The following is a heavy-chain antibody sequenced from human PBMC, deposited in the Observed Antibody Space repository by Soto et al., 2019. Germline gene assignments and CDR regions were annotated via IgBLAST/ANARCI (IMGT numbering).Heavy chain of an antibody. D-gene: IGHD1-1*01. CDR2: VSENGGVT. CDR3: VPGSSGTRGEDS. V-gene: IGHV3-23*01. J-gene: IGHJ4*02. CDR1: GITLSNHA. Sequence: GGSLRLSCAASGITLSNHAMTWVRQAPGKGLEWVSTVSENGGVTYYADSVKGRFTISRDNSRNTLYLQVNNLRAEDTAVYYCVPGSSGTRGEDSWGPGALVTVS.